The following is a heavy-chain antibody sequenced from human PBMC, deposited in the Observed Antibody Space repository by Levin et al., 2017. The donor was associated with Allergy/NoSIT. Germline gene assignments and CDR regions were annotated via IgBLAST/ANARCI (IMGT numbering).Heavy chain of an antibody. CDR3: ARRSGLYETYYYGMDV. D-gene: IGHD3-16*01. V-gene: IGHV1-69*13. J-gene: IGHJ6*02. CDR2: IIPIFGTA. Sequence: SVKVSCKASGGTFSSYAISWVRQAPGQGLEWMGGIIPIFGTANYAQKFQGRVTITADESTSTAYMELSSLRSEDTAVYYCARRSGLYETYYYGMDVWGQGTTVTVSS. CDR1: GGTFSSYA.